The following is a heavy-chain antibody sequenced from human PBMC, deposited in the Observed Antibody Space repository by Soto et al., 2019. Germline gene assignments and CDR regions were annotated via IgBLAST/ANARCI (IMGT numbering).Heavy chain of an antibody. Sequence: QVQLVQSGAEVKKPGSSVRVSCKASGTIFSSYTISWVRQAPGQGLEWMGRIIPILGETNSAQKFQGRVTLTADKSTNTAYMELNSLRLEDTALYYCARGLGGRMDDWGQGTLVIVSS. CDR1: GTIFSSYT. V-gene: IGHV1-69*08. CDR3: ARGLGGRMDD. D-gene: IGHD2-8*01. CDR2: IIPILGET. J-gene: IGHJ4*02.